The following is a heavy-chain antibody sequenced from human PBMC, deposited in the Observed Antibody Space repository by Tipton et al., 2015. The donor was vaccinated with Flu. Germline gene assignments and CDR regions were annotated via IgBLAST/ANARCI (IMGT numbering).Heavy chain of an antibody. CDR2: IHRSGNT. J-gene: IGHJ5*02. CDR1: GDSIGSRYY. Sequence: TLSLTCSVSGDSIGSRYYWGWIRQPPGKGLEWIGNIHRSGNTYYNPSLKSRVAMSIDRSKNQFSLRLSSVTASDTAVYYCARGGWEPHGGWFDPWGQGILVTVSS. CDR3: ARGGWEPHGGWFDP. D-gene: IGHD1-26*01. V-gene: IGHV4-38-2*02.